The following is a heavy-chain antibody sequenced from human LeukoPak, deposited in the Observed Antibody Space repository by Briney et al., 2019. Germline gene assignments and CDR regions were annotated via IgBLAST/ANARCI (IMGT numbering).Heavy chain of an antibody. CDR1: GFTFSRYG. CDR2: IWSDGSNE. D-gene: IGHD1-26*01. Sequence: GGSLRLSCAASGFTFSRYGMHWVRQAPGKGLEWVAVIWSDGSNEYYPDSVRGRFTISRDNSKNTLYLQMNSLRAEDTAVYYCARQAPSLGWYWGQGALVTVSS. J-gene: IGHJ4*02. CDR3: ARQAPSLGWY. V-gene: IGHV3-33*01.